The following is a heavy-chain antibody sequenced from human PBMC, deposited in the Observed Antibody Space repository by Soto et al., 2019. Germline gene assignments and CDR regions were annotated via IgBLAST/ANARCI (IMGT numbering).Heavy chain of an antibody. V-gene: IGHV3-33*01. D-gene: IGHD7-27*01. J-gene: IGHJ6*02. CDR1: GFTFSSYC. Sequence: LRLSCAASGFTFSSYCMHWVRQAPGKGLEWVAVIWYDGSNKYYADSVKGRFTISRDNSKNTLYLQMNSLRAEDTAVYYCARDLESGHYYYYYGMDVWGQGTTVTVSS. CDR3: ARDLESGHYYYYYGMDV. CDR2: IWYDGSNK.